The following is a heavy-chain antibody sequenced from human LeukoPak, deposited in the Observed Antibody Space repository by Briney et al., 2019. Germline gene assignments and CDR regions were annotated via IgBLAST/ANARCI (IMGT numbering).Heavy chain of an antibody. Sequence: SETLSLTCTVSGGSISSYYWSWIRQPPGKGLEWIGEINHSGSTNYNPSLKSRVTISVDTSKNQFSLKLSSVTAADTAVYYCARGLALVVPAARGGFRYYYCGMDVWGQGTTVTVSS. J-gene: IGHJ6*02. D-gene: IGHD2-2*01. CDR3: ARGLALVVPAARGGFRYYYCGMDV. CDR2: INHSGST. CDR1: GGSISSYY. V-gene: IGHV4-34*01.